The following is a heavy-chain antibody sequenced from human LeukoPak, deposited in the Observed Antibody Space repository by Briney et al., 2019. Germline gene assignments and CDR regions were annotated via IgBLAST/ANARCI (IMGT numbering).Heavy chain of an antibody. Sequence: SETLSLTCAVYGGSFSGYYWSWIRQPPGKGLEWIGEINHSGSTNYNPSLKSRVTIPVDTSKNQFSLKLSSVTAADTAVYYCARKRGSYGFSAFDIWGQGTMVTVSS. V-gene: IGHV4-34*01. J-gene: IGHJ3*02. CDR2: INHSGST. CDR3: ARKRGSYGFSAFDI. CDR1: GGSFSGYY. D-gene: IGHD1-26*01.